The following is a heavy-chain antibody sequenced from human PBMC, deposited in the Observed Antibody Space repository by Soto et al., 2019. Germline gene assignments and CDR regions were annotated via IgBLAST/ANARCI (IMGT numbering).Heavy chain of an antibody. D-gene: IGHD3-22*01. Sequence: ASVKVSCKASGGTFSSYAISWVRQAPGQGLEWMGGIIPILGIANYAQKFQGRVTITADKSTSTAYMELSSLRSEDTAVYYCARGDAAGDSSGYSNGAFDIWGQGTMVTVSS. CDR2: IIPILGIA. V-gene: IGHV1-69*10. J-gene: IGHJ3*02. CDR3: ARGDAAGDSSGYSNGAFDI. CDR1: GGTFSSYA.